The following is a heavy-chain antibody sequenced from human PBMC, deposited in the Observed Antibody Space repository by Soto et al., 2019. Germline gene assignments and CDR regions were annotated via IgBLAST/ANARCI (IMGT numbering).Heavy chain of an antibody. V-gene: IGHV4-31*03. CDR2: IYYSGST. CDR1: GGSISSGGYY. J-gene: IGHJ4*02. CDR3: ARADLAAAGRPSYFDY. Sequence: PSETLSLTCTVSGGSISSGGYYWSWIRQHPGKGLEWIGYIYYSGSTYYNPSLKSRVTISVDTSKNQFSLKLSSVTAADTAVYYCARADLAAAGRPSYFDYWGPGTLVTVSS. D-gene: IGHD6-13*01.